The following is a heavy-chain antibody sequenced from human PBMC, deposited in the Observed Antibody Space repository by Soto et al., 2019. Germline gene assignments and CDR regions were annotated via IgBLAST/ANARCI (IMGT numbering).Heavy chain of an antibody. CDR1: GGSISSYY. CDR2: IYYSGST. J-gene: IGHJ4*02. CDR3: ARVGSADQDFDY. V-gene: IGHV4-59*01. D-gene: IGHD2-2*01. Sequence: SETLSLTCTVSGGSISSYYWSWIRQPPGKGLEWIGYIYYSGSTNYNPSLKSRVTISVDTSKNQFSLKLSSVTAADTAVYYCARVGSADQDFDYWGQGTLLTAPQ.